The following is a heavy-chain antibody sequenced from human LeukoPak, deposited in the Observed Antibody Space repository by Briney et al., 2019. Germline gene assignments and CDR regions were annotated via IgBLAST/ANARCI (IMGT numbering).Heavy chain of an antibody. Sequence: ASVKVSCKASGFTVTGYYMHWVRQAPGQGLEWMGWINPNSGATNYAQKFQGRVTMTRDTSISTVYMELSRLRSDDTAVYYCTRGGPEGSGFSYGSHDYWGQGTLVTVSS. D-gene: IGHD5-18*01. V-gene: IGHV1-2*02. J-gene: IGHJ4*02. CDR2: INPNSGAT. CDR1: GFTVTGYY. CDR3: TRGGPEGSGFSYGSHDY.